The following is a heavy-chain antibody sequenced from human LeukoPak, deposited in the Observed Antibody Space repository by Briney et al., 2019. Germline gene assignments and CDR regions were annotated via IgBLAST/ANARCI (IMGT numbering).Heavy chain of an antibody. J-gene: IGHJ4*02. CDR2: IYYSGST. CDR1: GYSFSPGYY. CDR3: ASHDYSNYDDY. Sequence: SSETLSLTCTVSGYSFSPGYYWGWVRQPPGKGLEWIGYIYYSGSTNYNPSLKSRVTISVDTSKNQFSLKLSSVTAADTAVYYCASHDYSNYDDYWGQGTLVTVSS. D-gene: IGHD4-11*01. V-gene: IGHV4-61*08.